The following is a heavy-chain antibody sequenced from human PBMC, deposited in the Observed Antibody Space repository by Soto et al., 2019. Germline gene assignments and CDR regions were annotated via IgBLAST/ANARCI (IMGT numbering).Heavy chain of an antibody. V-gene: IGHV4-31*03. CDR3: ARVSTNTDYGSGSYFYYYYMDV. CDR2: IYYSGST. Sequence: SETLSLTCTVSGGSISSGGYYWSWIRQHPGKGLEWIGYIYYSGSTYYNPSLKSRVTISVDTSKNQFSLKLSSVTAADTAVYYCARVSTNTDYGSGSYFYYYYMDVWGKGTTVTAP. D-gene: IGHD3-10*01. CDR1: GGSISSGGYY. J-gene: IGHJ6*03.